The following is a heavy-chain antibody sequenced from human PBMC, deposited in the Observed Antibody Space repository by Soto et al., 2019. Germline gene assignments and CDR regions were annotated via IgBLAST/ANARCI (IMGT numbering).Heavy chain of an antibody. Sequence: AETLSLTCTVSGGSITVYYLNWIRQPAGKGLEWIGHIYTSGTTNYNPSFKSRVTMSLDTSQNQFSLRLTSVTAADTAVYYCARAAYNYGTFEYWGQGTLVTVSS. CDR1: GGSITVYY. J-gene: IGHJ4*02. V-gene: IGHV4-4*07. D-gene: IGHD5-18*01. CDR3: ARAAYNYGTFEY. CDR2: IYTSGTT.